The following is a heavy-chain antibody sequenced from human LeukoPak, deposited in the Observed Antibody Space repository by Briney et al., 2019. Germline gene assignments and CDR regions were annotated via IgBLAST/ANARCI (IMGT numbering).Heavy chain of an antibody. CDR2: ANRDSTTI. CDR3: AKDLAVGTTPRVYALDV. Sequence: SGRSLTLSCAASGFTFYDYAMHWVRQVPGKGLEWVGGANRDSTTIAYGDSVKGRFTIFRDNARSSLYLQMNSLRADGTALYYCAKDLAVGTTPRVYALDVWGQGTMVTVS. D-gene: IGHD1-26*01. CDR1: GFTFYDYA. V-gene: IGHV3-9*01. J-gene: IGHJ3*01.